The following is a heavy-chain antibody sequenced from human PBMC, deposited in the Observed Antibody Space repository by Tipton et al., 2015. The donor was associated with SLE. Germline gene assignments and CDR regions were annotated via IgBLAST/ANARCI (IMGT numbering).Heavy chain of an antibody. J-gene: IGHJ3*02. V-gene: IGHV1-2*02. CDR1: GGTFSSYA. CDR2: INPNSGGT. CDR3: ARESGAFDI. Sequence: QSGAEVKKPGSSVKVSCKASGGTFSSYAISWVRQAPGQGLEWMGWINPNSGGTNYAQKFQGRVTMTRDTSISTAYMELSRLRSDDTAVYYCARESGAFDIWGQGTMVTVSS.